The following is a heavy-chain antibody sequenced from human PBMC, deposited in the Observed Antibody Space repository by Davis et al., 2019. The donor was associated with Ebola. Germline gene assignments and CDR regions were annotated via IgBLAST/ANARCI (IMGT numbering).Heavy chain of an antibody. CDR3: ARASSIAARLPLSV. CDR2: ISYDGSNK. Sequence: PGGSLRLSCAASGFTFSSYAMHWVRQAPGKGLEWVAVISYDGSNKYYADSVKGRFTISRDNSKNTLYLQMNSLRAEDTAVYYCARASSIAARLPLSVWGKGTTVTVSS. V-gene: IGHV3-30-3*01. CDR1: GFTFSSYA. J-gene: IGHJ6*04. D-gene: IGHD6-6*01.